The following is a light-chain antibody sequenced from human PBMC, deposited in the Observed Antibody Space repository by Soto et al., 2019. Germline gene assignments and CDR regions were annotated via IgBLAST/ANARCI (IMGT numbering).Light chain of an antibody. J-gene: IGLJ1*01. CDR1: SPNIGNNA. Sequence: QLVLTQPPSVSEAPRQRVTISCSGSSPNIGNNAVNWYQQLPGKAPKLLIYYDDLLPSGVSDRFSGSKSGTSASLAISGLQSEDEADYYCAAWDDSLNGYVFGTGTKLTVL. CDR3: AAWDDSLNGYV. CDR2: YDD. V-gene: IGLV1-36*01.